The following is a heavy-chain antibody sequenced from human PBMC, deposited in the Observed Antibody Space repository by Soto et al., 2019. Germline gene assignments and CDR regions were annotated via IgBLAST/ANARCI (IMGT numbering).Heavy chain of an antibody. CDR1: GFTFSSYA. J-gene: IGHJ4*02. CDR3: AKDTSESYDFWSGTFGYFDY. D-gene: IGHD3-3*01. Sequence: GGSLRLSCAASGFTFSSYAMSWVRQAPGKGLEWVSAISGSGGSTYYADSVKGRFTISRDNSKNTLYLQMNSLRAEDTAVYYCAKDTSESYDFWSGTFGYFDYWGQGTLVTVSS. CDR2: ISGSGGST. V-gene: IGHV3-23*01.